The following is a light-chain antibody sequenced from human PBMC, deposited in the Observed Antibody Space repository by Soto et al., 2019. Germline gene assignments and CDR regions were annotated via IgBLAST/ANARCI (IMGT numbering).Light chain of an antibody. CDR3: QQCNSFPFT. J-gene: IGKJ5*01. CDR1: QHIDNW. Sequence: DIQMTQSPSSVSASIGDRVTITCRARQHIDNWVAWYQQKPGKAPHLLIYSASTLQNGVPSRFSGSVSGTDFTLSISSLHPEDFATYYCQQCNSFPFTFGQGTRPEI. CDR2: SAS. V-gene: IGKV1-12*01.